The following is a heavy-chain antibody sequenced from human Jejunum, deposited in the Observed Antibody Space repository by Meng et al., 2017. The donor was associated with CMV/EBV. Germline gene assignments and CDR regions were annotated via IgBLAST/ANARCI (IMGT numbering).Heavy chain of an antibody. Sequence: LTCAASGFTFSTYWMTWVRQAPGKGLEWVANIKQDGSEKYYVDSVKGRFTISRDNAKNSLFLQMNSLRAEDTAMYYCARNARGSGYWGQGTLVTVSS. CDR1: GFTFSTYW. CDR2: IKQDGSEK. D-gene: IGHD3-10*01. V-gene: IGHV3-7*01. J-gene: IGHJ4*02. CDR3: ARNARGSGY.